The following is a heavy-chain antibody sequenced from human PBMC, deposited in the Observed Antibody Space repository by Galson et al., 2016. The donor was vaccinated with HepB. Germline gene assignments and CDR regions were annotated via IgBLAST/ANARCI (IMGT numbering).Heavy chain of an antibody. Sequence: SLRLSCAASGFTFSSHGMHWVRQAPGKAMEWVALISFDGRNKYYADSVKGRFTVSRDNAKNTLYLQISSLRAEDTAVYYCAKVFRDDFWSGFSLDYWGQGTLVTVSS. V-gene: IGHV3-33*06. CDR3: AKVFRDDFWSGFSLDY. CDR2: ISFDGRNK. J-gene: IGHJ4*02. D-gene: IGHD3-3*01. CDR1: GFTFSSHG.